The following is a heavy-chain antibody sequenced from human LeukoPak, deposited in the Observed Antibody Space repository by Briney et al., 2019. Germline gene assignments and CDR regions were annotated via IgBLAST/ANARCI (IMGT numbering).Heavy chain of an antibody. CDR3: ARAGSSSRPPRGPHDY. CDR1: GFTFSSYS. D-gene: IGHD6-6*01. V-gene: IGHV3-48*01. J-gene: IGHJ4*02. Sequence: LTGGSLRLSCAASGFTFSSYSMNWVRQAPGKGLEWVSYTSSSSSTIYYADSVKGRFTISRDNAKNSLYLQMNSLRAEDTAVYYCARAGSSSRPPRGPHDYWGQGTLVTVSS. CDR2: TSSSSSTI.